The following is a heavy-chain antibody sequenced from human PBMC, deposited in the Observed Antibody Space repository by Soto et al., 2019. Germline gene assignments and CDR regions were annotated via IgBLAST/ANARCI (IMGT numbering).Heavy chain of an antibody. J-gene: IGHJ6*02. CDR2: ISAYNGNT. D-gene: IGHD3-10*01. Sequence: QVQLVQSGAEVKKPGASVKVSCKASGYTFSSFGINWVRQAPGQGLEWMGWISAYNGNTKYAQKLQGRVTTTTDTATSTAKMELMGLRSDDTAVYYCAGVGGMGFVGGRYGMDVWGQGTTVTVSS. V-gene: IGHV1-18*01. CDR1: GYTFSSFG. CDR3: AGVGGMGFVGGRYGMDV.